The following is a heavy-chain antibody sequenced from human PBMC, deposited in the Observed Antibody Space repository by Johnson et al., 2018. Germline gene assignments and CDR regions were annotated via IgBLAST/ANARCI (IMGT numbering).Heavy chain of an antibody. CDR1: GFTFSSYW. D-gene: IGHD3-10*02. V-gene: IGHV3-7*01. Sequence: VQLVESGGGLVQPGGSLRLSCEVSGFTFSSYWMNWVRQAPGKGLEWVASINRDGSEKYYVDSVKGRFTISRDNAKNSLFLQMKSLRAEDTAVYYCARDEAEITMWVLFGPDAFEVLGQGTKVTVSS. CDR3: ARDEAEITMWVLFGPDAFEV. J-gene: IGHJ3*01. CDR2: INRDGSEK.